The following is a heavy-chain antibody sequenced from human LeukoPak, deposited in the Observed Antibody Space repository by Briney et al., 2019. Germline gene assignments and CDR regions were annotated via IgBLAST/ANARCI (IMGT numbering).Heavy chain of an antibody. CDR2: ISGSGGST. J-gene: IGHJ6*02. D-gene: IGHD6-6*01. CDR3: TRHKSLGAARPGMDV. V-gene: IGHV3-23*01. Sequence: RAGGSLRLSCAASGFTFSSYAMSWVRQAPGKGLEWVSAISGSGGSTYYADSVKGRFTISRDNSKNTAYLQMNSLKTEDTAVYYCTRHKSLGAARPGMDVWGQGTAVTVSS. CDR1: GFTFSSYA.